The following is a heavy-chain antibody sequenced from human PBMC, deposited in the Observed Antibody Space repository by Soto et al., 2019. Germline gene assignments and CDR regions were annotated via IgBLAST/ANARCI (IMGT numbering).Heavy chain of an antibody. J-gene: IGHJ3*02. CDR3: ARDPLEGGYYDSSGYIPYDAFDI. CDR1: GGTLSRHA. Sequence: SVKGFFKGSGGTLSRHAISWGGQAPGQRLGWMGGVIPIFGTANYAQKFQGRVTITADESTSTAYMELSSLRSEDTAVYYCARDPLEGGYYDSSGYIPYDAFDIWGQGTMVTVSS. D-gene: IGHD3-22*01. V-gene: IGHV1-69*13. CDR2: VIPIFGTA.